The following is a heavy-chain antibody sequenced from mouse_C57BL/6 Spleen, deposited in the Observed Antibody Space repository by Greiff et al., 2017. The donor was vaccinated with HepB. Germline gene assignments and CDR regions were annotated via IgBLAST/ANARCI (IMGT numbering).Heavy chain of an antibody. CDR2: ISSGSSTI. J-gene: IGHJ2*01. Sequence: DVHLVESGGGLVKPGGSLKLSCAASGFTFSDYGMHWVRQAPEKGLEWVAYISSGSSTIYYADTVKGRFTISRDNAKNTLFLQMTSLRSEDTAMYYCARDGWYYFDYWGQGTTLTVSS. V-gene: IGHV5-17*01. CDR1: GFTFSDYG. CDR3: ARDGWYYFDY. D-gene: IGHD2-3*01.